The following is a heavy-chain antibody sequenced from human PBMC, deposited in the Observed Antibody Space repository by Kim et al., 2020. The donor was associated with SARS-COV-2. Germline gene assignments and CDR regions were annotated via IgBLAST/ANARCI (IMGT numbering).Heavy chain of an antibody. CDR3: ARTSWGGSYYYYGMDV. V-gene: IGHV1-69*01. D-gene: IGHD3-3*01. J-gene: IGHJ6*02. Sequence: KFQGRVTITADESTSTAYMGLSSLRSEDTAVYYCARTSWGGSYYYYGMDVWGQGTTVTVSS.